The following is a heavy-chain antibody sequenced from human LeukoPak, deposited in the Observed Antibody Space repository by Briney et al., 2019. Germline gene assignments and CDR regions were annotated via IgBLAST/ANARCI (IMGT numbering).Heavy chain of an antibody. Sequence: SETLSLTCAVSGGSISSSNWWRWVRQPPGKGLEWSGEIYHSGSTNYNPSLKSRVTISVDKSKKQFSLKMSSVTAADTAVYYCASRYSSGWYDYWGQGTLVTVSS. CDR1: GGSISSSNW. CDR2: IYHSGST. V-gene: IGHV4-4*02. D-gene: IGHD6-19*01. CDR3: ASRYSSGWYDY. J-gene: IGHJ4*02.